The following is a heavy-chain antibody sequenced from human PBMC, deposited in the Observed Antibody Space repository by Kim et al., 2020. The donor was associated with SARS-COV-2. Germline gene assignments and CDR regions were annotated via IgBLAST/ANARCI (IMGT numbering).Heavy chain of an antibody. V-gene: IGHV4-34*01. J-gene: IGHJ4*02. CDR1: GGSFSGYY. D-gene: IGHD6-13*01. Sequence: SETLSLTCAVYGGSFSGYYWSWIRQPPGKGLEWIGEINHSGSTNYNPSLKSRVTISVDTSKNQFSLKLSSVTAADTAVYYCARGTGIAAAGPLDYWGQGTLVTVSS. CDR3: ARGTGIAAAGPLDY. CDR2: INHSGST.